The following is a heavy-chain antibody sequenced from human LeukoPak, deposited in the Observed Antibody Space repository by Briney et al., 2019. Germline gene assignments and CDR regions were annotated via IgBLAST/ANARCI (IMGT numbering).Heavy chain of an antibody. J-gene: IGHJ4*02. V-gene: IGHV3-11*01. CDR2: ISSSGSTI. CDR3: AKDPAVAGPTLIEYYFDY. CDR1: GFTFSDYY. Sequence: PGGSLRLSCAASGFTFSDYYMSWIRQAPGKGLEWVSYISSSGSTIYYADSVKGRFTISRDNAKNSLYLQMNSLRAEDTAVYYCAKDPAVAGPTLIEYYFDYWGQGTLVTVS. D-gene: IGHD6-19*01.